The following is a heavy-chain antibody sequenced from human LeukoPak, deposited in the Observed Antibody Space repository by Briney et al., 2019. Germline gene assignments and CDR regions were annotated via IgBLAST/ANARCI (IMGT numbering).Heavy chain of an antibody. D-gene: IGHD6-19*01. Sequence: SVKVSCKASGGTFSSYAISWVRQAPGQGLEWMGGIIPIFGTANYAQKFQGRVTITADESTSTAYMELSSLRSEDTAVYYCARVSPRLGISSGWSVNWFDPWGQGTLVTVSS. CDR2: IIPIFGTA. CDR3: ARVSPRLGISSGWSVNWFDP. V-gene: IGHV1-69*01. CDR1: GGTFSSYA. J-gene: IGHJ5*02.